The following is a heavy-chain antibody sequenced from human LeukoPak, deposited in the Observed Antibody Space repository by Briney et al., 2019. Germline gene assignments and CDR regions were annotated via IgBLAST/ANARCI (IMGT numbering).Heavy chain of an antibody. CDR3: ARDSVVTPGGVLDY. J-gene: IGHJ4*02. V-gene: IGHV3-30-3*01. CDR1: GFTFSSYA. Sequence: PGGSLRLSCAASGFTFSSYAMHWVRQAPGKGLEWVAVISYDGSNKYYADSVKGRFTISRDNSKNTLYLQMNSLRAEDTAVYYCARDSVVTPGGVLDYWGQGTLVTVSS. CDR2: ISYDGSNK. D-gene: IGHD4-23*01.